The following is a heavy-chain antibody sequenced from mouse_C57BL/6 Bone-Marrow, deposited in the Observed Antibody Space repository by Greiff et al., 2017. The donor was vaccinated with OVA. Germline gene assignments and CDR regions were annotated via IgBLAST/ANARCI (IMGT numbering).Heavy chain of an antibody. CDR2: IRYDGSN. D-gene: IGHD4-1*01. J-gene: IGHJ3*01. CDR1: GYSITSGYY. CDR3: ARETWDAWFAY. V-gene: IGHV3-6*01. Sequence: EVQLKESGPGLVKPSQSLSLTCSVTGYSITSGYYWNWIRQFPGNKLEWLGYIRYDGSNNYNPSLKNRISITRDTSKNQFFLKLNSVTTEDTATYYCARETWDAWFAYWGQGTLVTVSA.